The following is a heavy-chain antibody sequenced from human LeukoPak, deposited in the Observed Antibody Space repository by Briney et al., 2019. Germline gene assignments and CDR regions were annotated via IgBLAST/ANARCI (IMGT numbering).Heavy chain of an antibody. D-gene: IGHD3-10*01. Sequence: PGESLRLSCAASGFPFSTYWMSWVRKAPGKGLEWVANINQDGTEKYYVDSVKGRFTISRDYAKNSLYLQMNSLRVEDTAVYYCAKVAKYYYGPETYYFFEQWGQGTPVTASS. J-gene: IGHJ4*02. V-gene: IGHV3-7*01. CDR3: AKVAKYYYGPETYYFFEQ. CDR1: GFPFSTYW. CDR2: INQDGTEK.